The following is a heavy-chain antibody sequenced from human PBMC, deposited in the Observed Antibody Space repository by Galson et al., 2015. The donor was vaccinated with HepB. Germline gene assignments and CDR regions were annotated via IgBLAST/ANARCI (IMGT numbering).Heavy chain of an antibody. CDR2: IWYDGSNK. D-gene: IGHD3-10*01. CDR3: ARGVYYGSLWFQH. J-gene: IGHJ1*01. V-gene: IGHV3-33*08. Sequence: SLRLSCAASGFSFTRYAMTWVRQAPGKGLEWVAVIWYDGSNKYYADSVEGRFTISRDNSKNTLYLQMNSLRAEDTAVYYCARGVYYGSLWFQHWGQGTLVTVSS. CDR1: GFSFTRYA.